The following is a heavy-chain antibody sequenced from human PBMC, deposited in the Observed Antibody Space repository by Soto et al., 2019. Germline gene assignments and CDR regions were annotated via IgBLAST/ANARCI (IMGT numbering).Heavy chain of an antibody. CDR3: ARGHINFAAIDY. V-gene: IGHV3-30*04. Sequence: QVQLVESGGGVVQPGGSLRLSCAASEFPFSVYAMHWVRQAPGKGLEWVAVISYDGNNKYYADSVTGRFTISRDNSDNTLYRQMNSLRVEDTAVYYCARGHINFAAIDYWGQGILVTVSS. J-gene: IGHJ4*02. CDR2: ISYDGNNK. D-gene: IGHD4-4*01. CDR1: EFPFSVYA.